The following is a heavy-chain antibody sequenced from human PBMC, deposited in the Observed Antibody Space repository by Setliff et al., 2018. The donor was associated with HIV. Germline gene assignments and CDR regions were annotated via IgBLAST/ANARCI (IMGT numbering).Heavy chain of an antibody. Sequence: GGSLRLSCAASGFPFTSFSINWVRQAPGKGLEWVSSISSSSTHIYYADSVKGRFTISRDNAKNSLYLQKNSLRDEDTAVYYCARLCMLYEVGYYYYYMDVWGKGTTVTVSS. CDR3: ARLCMLYEVGYYYYYMDV. CDR1: GFPFTSFS. J-gene: IGHJ6*03. CDR2: ISSSSTHI. V-gene: IGHV3-21*01. D-gene: IGHD2-8*01.